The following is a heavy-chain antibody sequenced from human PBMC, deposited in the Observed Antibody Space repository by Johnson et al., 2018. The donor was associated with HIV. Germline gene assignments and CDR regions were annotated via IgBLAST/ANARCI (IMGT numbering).Heavy chain of an antibody. Sequence: VQLVESRGVLVQPGGSLRLSCAASGFTVSSNEMSWVRQAPGKGLEWVSSISGGSTYYADSRKGRFTISRDNAKNSLYLQMNSLRPEDTALYYCARGVGSIVGAMSTFDIWG. CDR2: ISGGST. CDR1: GFTVSSNE. J-gene: IGHJ3*02. D-gene: IGHD1-26*01. V-gene: IGHV3-38-3*01. CDR3: ARGVGSIVGAMSTFDI.